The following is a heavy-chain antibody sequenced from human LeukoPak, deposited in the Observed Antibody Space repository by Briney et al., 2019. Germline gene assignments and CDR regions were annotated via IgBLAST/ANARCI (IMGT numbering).Heavy chain of an antibody. V-gene: IGHV4-34*01. Sequence: PSETLCLTCAVYGGSFSGYYWSWIRQPPGKGLEWIGEINHSGSTNYNPSLKSRVTISVDTSKKQFSLKLSSVTAADTAVYYCAIEPHCSSTSCPDYYGMDVWGKGTTVTVSS. D-gene: IGHD2-2*01. CDR3: AIEPHCSSTSCPDYYGMDV. J-gene: IGHJ6*04. CDR1: GGSFSGYY. CDR2: INHSGST.